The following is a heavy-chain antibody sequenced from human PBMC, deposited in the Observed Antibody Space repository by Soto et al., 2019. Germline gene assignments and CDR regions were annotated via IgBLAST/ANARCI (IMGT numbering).Heavy chain of an antibody. CDR1: GFTFSSYG. J-gene: IGHJ4*02. D-gene: IGHD6-13*01. V-gene: IGHV3-33*01. Sequence: GGSLRLSCAASGFTFSSYGMHWVRQAPGKGLEWVAVIWYDGSNKYYADSVKGRFTISRDNSKNTLYLQMNSLRAEDTAMYYCARHTGYSSSWYDIWGQGTLVTVSS. CDR2: IWYDGSNK. CDR3: ARHTGYSSSWYDI.